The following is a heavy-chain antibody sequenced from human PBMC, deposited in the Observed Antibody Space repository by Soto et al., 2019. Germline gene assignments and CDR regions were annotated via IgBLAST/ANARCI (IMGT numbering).Heavy chain of an antibody. Sequence: GGSLRLSCAASGFTFSSYWMSWVRQAPGKGLEWVANIKQDGSEKYYVDSVKGRFTISRDNAKNSLYLQMNSLRAEDTAVYYCARDLGYDFWSGYLGYFDYWGQGTLVTVSS. J-gene: IGHJ4*02. CDR2: IKQDGSEK. D-gene: IGHD3-3*01. CDR3: ARDLGYDFWSGYLGYFDY. V-gene: IGHV3-7*01. CDR1: GFTFSSYW.